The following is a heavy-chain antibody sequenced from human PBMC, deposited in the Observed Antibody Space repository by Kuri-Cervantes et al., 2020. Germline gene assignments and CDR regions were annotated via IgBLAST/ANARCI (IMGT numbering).Heavy chain of an antibody. CDR3: ARVNYVVVITSAVFFQH. Sequence: GGSLRVSGAASGFTFSSYAMRWVGRAPGKGLEWVSDISGSGGSTYYADSVKDRFTISRDNAKNSMYLQMNSLRAEDTAVYYCARVNYVVVITSAVFFQHWGQGTLVTVSS. V-gene: IGHV3-23*01. J-gene: IGHJ1*01. CDR1: GFTFSSYA. CDR2: ISGSGGST. D-gene: IGHD3-22*01.